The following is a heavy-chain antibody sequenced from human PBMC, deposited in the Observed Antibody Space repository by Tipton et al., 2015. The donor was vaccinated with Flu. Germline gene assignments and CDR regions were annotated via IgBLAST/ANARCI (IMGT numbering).Heavy chain of an antibody. D-gene: IGHD4-17*01. CDR1: GFTFSDSA. Sequence: SLRLSCAASGFTFSDSAVYWVRQASGKGLEWVGRIGRKADNYATVCAASVRGRFTISRDDSKNTAYLQMNSLKTEDTAVYYCARGVTTPDYWGQGALVTVSS. V-gene: IGHV3-73*01. J-gene: IGHJ4*02. CDR2: IGRKADNYAT. CDR3: ARGVTTPDY.